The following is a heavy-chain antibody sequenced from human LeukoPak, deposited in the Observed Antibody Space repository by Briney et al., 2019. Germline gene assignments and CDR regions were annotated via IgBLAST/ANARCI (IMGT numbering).Heavy chain of an antibody. CDR1: GGSISSYY. J-gene: IGHJ4*02. CDR3: ASQLLWFGELSDY. V-gene: IGHV4-59*12. CDR2: IYYSGST. Sequence: PSETLSLTCTVSGGSISSYYWSWIRQPPGKGLEWIGYIYYSGSTNYNPSLKSRVTISVDTSKNQFSLKLSSVTAADTAVYYCASQLLWFGELSDYWGQGTLVTVSS. D-gene: IGHD3-10*01.